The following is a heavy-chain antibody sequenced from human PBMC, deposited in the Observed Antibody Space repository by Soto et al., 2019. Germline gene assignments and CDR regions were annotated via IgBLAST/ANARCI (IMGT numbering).Heavy chain of an antibody. V-gene: IGHV3-48*02. CDR3: ARDPSYQDCSGGSCYIYYYDGMDV. CDR2: ISSSSSTI. Sequence: PGGSLRLSCAASGFTFSSYSMNWVRQAPGKGLEWVSYISSSSSTIYYADSVKGRFTISRDNAKNSLYLQMDSLRDEDTAVYYCARDPSYQDCSGGSCYIYYYDGMDVWGLGTTVTVSS. D-gene: IGHD2-15*01. CDR1: GFTFSSYS. J-gene: IGHJ6*02.